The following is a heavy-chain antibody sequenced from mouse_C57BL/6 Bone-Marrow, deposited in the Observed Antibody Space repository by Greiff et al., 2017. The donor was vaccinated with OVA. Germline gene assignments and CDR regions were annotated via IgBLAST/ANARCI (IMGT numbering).Heavy chain of an antibody. D-gene: IGHD2-3*01. CDR2: IYPIIGNT. Sequence: VKLMESGAELARPGASVKLSCKASGYTFTSYGISWLKQRTGQGLEWIVEIYPIIGNTYYNEKCKGKATRTADKSSSTAYMELRSLTSEDSAVYFCARRWLLQGDDWGQGTTLTGSS. CDR1: GYTFTSYG. V-gene: IGHV1-81*01. J-gene: IGHJ2*01. CDR3: ARRWLLQGDD.